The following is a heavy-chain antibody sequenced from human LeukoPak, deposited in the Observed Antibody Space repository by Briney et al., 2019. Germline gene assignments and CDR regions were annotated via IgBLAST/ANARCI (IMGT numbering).Heavy chain of an antibody. CDR3: ARDRTYSDSSTTYFYGMDV. CDR2: ISYSGST. J-gene: IGHJ6*02. V-gene: IGHV4-59*01. D-gene: IGHD1-26*01. CDR1: GGSFSGYY. Sequence: SETLSLTCAVYGGSFSGYYWSWIRQPPGKGLEWIGYISYSGSTKYNPSLKSRVTISVDTSKSQFSLKLRSVTAADTAVYYCARDRTYSDSSTTYFYGMDVWGQGTTVTVSS.